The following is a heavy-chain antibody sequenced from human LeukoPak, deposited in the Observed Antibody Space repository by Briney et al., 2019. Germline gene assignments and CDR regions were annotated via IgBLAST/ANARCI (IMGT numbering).Heavy chain of an antibody. CDR2: IYYSGST. J-gene: IGHJ4*02. Sequence: SETLSLTCTVSGGSISSYYWSWIRQPPGKGLEWIGYIYYSGSTNYNPSLKSRVTISVDTSKNQFSLKLSSVTAADTAVYYCARGRSPSDCWGQGTLVTVSS. V-gene: IGHV4-59*01. CDR3: ARGRSPSDC. CDR1: GGSISSYY.